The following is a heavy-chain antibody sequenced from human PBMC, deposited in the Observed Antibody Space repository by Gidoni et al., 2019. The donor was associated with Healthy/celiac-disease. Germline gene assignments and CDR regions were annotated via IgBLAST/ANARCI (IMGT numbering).Heavy chain of an antibody. J-gene: IGHJ5*02. Sequence: QLQLQESGPGLVKPSETLSLTCTVSGGSISSSSYYWGWIRQPPGKGLEWIGSIYYSGSTYYNPSLKSRVTISVDTSKNQFSLKLSSVTAADTAVYYCARLASIAPSNWFDPWGQGTLVTVSS. CDR2: IYYSGST. V-gene: IGHV4-39*01. CDR1: GGSISSSSYY. CDR3: ARLASIAPSNWFDP. D-gene: IGHD6-6*01.